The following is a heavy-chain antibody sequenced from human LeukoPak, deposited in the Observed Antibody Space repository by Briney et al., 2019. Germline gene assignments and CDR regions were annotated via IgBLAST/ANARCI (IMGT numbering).Heavy chain of an antibody. CDR2: INHGGST. D-gene: IGHD5-24*01. J-gene: IGHJ6*03. Sequence: PSETLSLTCAVYGGSFSDYYWTWIRQPPGKGLEWIGEINHGGSTNYNPSLKSRVTISVDTSKNQFSLRLSSVTAADTAVYYCARLGDGYNYARSAGYYYYMDFWGKGTTVTISS. CDR1: GGSFSDYY. V-gene: IGHV4-34*01. CDR3: ARLGDGYNYARSAGYYYYMDF.